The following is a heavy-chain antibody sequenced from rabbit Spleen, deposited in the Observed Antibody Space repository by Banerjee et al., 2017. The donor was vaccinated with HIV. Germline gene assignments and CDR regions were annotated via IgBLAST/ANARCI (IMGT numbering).Heavy chain of an antibody. V-gene: IGHV1S45*01. CDR1: GFSFSGSYW. D-gene: IGHD3-1*01. CDR3: ARGVDVHGIPFNL. Sequence: EESGGDLVKPEGSLTLTCTVSGFSFSGSYWICWVRQAPGKGLEWIACIVAGSSGSTYYANWAKGRFTISKTSSTTVTLQMTSLTAADTATYFCARGVDVHGIPFNLWGQGTLVTVS. J-gene: IGHJ4*01. CDR2: IVAGSSGST.